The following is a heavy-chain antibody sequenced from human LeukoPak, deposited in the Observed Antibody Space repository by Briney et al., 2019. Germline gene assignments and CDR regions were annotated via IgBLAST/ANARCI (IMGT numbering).Heavy chain of an antibody. D-gene: IGHD3-22*01. J-gene: IGHJ4*02. V-gene: IGHV1-69*05. CDR3: ARSRTGTYYYDSSGYYPLDY. CDR1: GGTFSSYA. Sequence: SVKVSCKASGGTFSSYAISWVRQAPGQGLEWMGGIIPIFGTANYAQKFQGRVTITTDESTSTAYMELSSLRSEDTAVYYCARSRTGTYYYDSSGYYPLDYWGQGTLVTVSS. CDR2: IIPIFGTA.